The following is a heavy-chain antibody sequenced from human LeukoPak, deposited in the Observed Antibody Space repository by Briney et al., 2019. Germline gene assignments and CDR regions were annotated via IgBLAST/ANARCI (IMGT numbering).Heavy chain of an antibody. D-gene: IGHD3-3*01. CDR2: ITSNGDGT. CDR3: ARDYYDFWSGYYTIDY. CDR1: GFTFSDYA. J-gene: IGHJ4*02. V-gene: IGHV3-64*01. Sequence: GGSLRLSCAASGFTFSDYAIHWVRQAPGKGLEYLSGITSNGDGTFYANSVKGRFIISRDNSRNTIYLQMDSLRAEDTAVYYCARDYYDFWSGYYTIDYWGQGTLVTVSS.